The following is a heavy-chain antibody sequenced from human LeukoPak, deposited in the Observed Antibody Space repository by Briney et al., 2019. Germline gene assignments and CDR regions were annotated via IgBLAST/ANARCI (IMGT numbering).Heavy chain of an antibody. Sequence: GGSLRVSCSASGFAFSSYDMHWLRQATGKGLEWFSAIGTACNTYFPGFVQGRFTISRENSKNSLYLQMNSLRAGDTAVYYCARGGGSFDVWGRGTLVTVSS. J-gene: IGHJ2*01. V-gene: IGHV3-13*01. CDR2: IGTACNT. CDR3: ARGGGSFDV. CDR1: GFAFSSYD.